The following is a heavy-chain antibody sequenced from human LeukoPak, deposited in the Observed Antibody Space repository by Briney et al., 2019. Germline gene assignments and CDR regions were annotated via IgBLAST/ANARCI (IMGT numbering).Heavy chain of an antibody. V-gene: IGHV1-69*13. CDR2: IIPIFGTA. J-gene: IGHJ5*02. CDR3: ARVALQQQLVKSWFDP. Sequence: SVKVSCKASGGTFSSYAISWVRQAPGQGLEWMGGIIPIFGTANYAQKFQGRVTITADESTSTAYMELSSLRSEDTAVYYCARVALQQQLVKSWFDPWGQGTLVTVSS. D-gene: IGHD6-13*01. CDR1: GGTFSSYA.